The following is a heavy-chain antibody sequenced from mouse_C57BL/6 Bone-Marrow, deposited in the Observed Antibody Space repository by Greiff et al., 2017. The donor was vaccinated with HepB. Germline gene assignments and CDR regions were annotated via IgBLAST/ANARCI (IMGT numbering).Heavy chain of an antibody. D-gene: IGHD1-1*01. CDR2: IWSDGST. CDR3: ARHGTTVVRNYAMDY. J-gene: IGHJ4*01. V-gene: IGHV2-6-1*01. Sequence: VKLMESGPGLVAPSQSLSITCTVSGFSLTSYGVHWVRQPPGKGLEWLVVIWSDGSTTYNSARKSRLSISKDNSKRQVFLKMNSLQTDDTAMYYCARHGTTVVRNYAMDYWGQGTSVTVSS. CDR1: GFSLTSYG.